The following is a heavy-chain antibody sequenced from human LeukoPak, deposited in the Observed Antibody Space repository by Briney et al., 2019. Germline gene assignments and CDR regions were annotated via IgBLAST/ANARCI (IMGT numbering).Heavy chain of an antibody. D-gene: IGHD1-7*01. V-gene: IGHV5-51*01. Sequence: PGESLKISCKGSGYSFTSYWIGWVRQVPGKGLEWMGIIYPGDSDTRYSPSFQGQVTISADKSISTAYLQWSSLKASDTAMYYCASWRGEGTGTTALDYWGQGTLVTVSS. CDR2: IYPGDSDT. J-gene: IGHJ4*02. CDR3: ASWRGEGTGTTALDY. CDR1: GYSFTSYW.